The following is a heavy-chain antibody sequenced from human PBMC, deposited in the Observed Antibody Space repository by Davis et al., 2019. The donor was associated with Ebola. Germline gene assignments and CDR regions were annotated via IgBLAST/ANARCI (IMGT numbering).Heavy chain of an antibody. CDR2: ISGSGGST. J-gene: IGHJ6*04. Sequence: GESLKISCAASGFTFSNYAMTWVRQAPGKGLEWVSVISGSGGSTYYADSVKGRFTISRDNSKNTLYLQMSSLRAADTAVYYCARDTSSYCSGGSCYLGYGMDVWGKGTTVTVSS. D-gene: IGHD2-15*01. CDR1: GFTFSNYA. V-gene: IGHV3-23*01. CDR3: ARDTSSYCSGGSCYLGYGMDV.